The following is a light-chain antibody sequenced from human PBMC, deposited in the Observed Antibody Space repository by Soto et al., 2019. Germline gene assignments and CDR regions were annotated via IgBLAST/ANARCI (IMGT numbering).Light chain of an antibody. CDR2: GNS. CDR3: QSYDSSLSGWV. CDR1: SSNIGAGYN. J-gene: IGLJ3*02. V-gene: IGLV1-40*01. Sequence: QSVLTQPPSVSGAPGQRVTISCTGSSSNIGAGYNIHWYQQLPGTAPKLLIYGNSNRPSGVPDQFSGSKSGTSASLAITGIQAEDEADYDCQSYDSSLSGWVFGGGTKLTVL.